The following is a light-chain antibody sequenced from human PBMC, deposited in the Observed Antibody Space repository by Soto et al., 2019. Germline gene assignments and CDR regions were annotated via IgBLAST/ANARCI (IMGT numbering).Light chain of an antibody. Sequence: EIVLTQSPATMSLSPGERATLSRRTSQSVSRNLAWYQQKPGQAPRLLIYDASQRATGIAARFSGSGSGTDFTLIISSLEPEDFALYYCQHRSNWPAFGGGTKVDIK. CDR1: QSVSRN. J-gene: IGKJ4*01. CDR3: QHRSNWPA. CDR2: DAS. V-gene: IGKV3-11*01.